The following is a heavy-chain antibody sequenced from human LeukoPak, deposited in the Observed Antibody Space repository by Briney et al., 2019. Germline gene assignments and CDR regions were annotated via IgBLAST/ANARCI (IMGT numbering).Heavy chain of an antibody. CDR3: ARGPARRGIVVVPAANAFDI. Sequence: PSETLSLTCAVYGGSFSGYYWSWIRQPPGKGLEWIGEINHSGSTNYNPSLKSRVTISVDTSKNQFSLKLSSVTAADTAVYYCARGPARRGIVVVPAANAFDIWGQGTMVTVSS. D-gene: IGHD2-2*01. CDR1: GGSFSGYY. V-gene: IGHV4-34*01. CDR2: INHSGST. J-gene: IGHJ3*02.